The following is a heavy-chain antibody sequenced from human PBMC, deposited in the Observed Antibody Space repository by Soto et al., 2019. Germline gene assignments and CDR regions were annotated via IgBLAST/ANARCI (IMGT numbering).Heavy chain of an antibody. D-gene: IGHD3-22*01. CDR2: IIPILGIA. CDR3: ARDRGYDSSGYYHRGIDY. CDR1: GGTFSSYT. V-gene: IGHV1-69*04. Sequence: SVKVSCKASGGTFSSYTISWVRQAPGQGLEWMGRIIPILGIANYAQKFQGRVTITADKSTSTAYMELSSLRSEDTAVYYCARDRGYDSSGYYHRGIDYWGQGTLVTVSS. J-gene: IGHJ4*02.